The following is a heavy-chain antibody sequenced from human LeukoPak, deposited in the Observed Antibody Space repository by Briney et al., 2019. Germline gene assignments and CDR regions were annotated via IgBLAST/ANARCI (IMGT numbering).Heavy chain of an antibody. CDR1: GDSIPYNY. V-gene: IGHV4-4*07. CDR2: MYNRGTT. Sequence: SETLSLTCTVSGDSIPYNYWSWVRQPAAKELEWIGRMYNRGTTNYNPSLKSRVAMSIYTSKYQFSLKLTTVTAADTAVYYCAREGRWEVGDSYYNMDVWGKGTTVTVSS. J-gene: IGHJ6*03. D-gene: IGHD1-26*01. CDR3: AREGRWEVGDSYYNMDV.